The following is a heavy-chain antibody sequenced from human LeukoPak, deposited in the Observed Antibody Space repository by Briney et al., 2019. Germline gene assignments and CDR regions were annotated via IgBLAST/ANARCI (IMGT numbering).Heavy chain of an antibody. CDR1: ESTLTKLS. J-gene: IGHJ3*02. Sequence: GASGKVSGKVSESTLTKLSMHWGRQAPGKGLEWRGGFDPEDGETIYAQKFQGRVTMTEDTSTDTAYMELSSLRSEDTAVYYCAQYYDILTGLYTYAFDIWGQGTMVTVSS. CDR2: FDPEDGET. CDR3: AQYYDILTGLYTYAFDI. D-gene: IGHD3-9*01. V-gene: IGHV1-24*01.